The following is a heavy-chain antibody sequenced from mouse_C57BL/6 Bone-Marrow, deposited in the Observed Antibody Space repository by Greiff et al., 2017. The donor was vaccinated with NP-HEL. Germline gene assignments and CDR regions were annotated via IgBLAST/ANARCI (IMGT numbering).Heavy chain of an antibody. J-gene: IGHJ3*01. CDR1: GYTFTSYW. Sequence: VQLQQPGAELVKPGASVKLSCKASGYTFTSYWMQWVKQRPGQGLEWIGEIYPSDSYTNYNQKFKGKATLTVDTSSSTAYMQLSGLTSEDSAVYYCARRGRAYWGQGTLVTVSA. V-gene: IGHV1-50*01. D-gene: IGHD3-3*01. CDR2: IYPSDSYT. CDR3: ARRGRAY.